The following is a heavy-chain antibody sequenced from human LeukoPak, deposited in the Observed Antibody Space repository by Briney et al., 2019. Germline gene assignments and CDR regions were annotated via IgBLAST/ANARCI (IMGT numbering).Heavy chain of an antibody. J-gene: IGHJ6*04. CDR2: ISSSGSTI. D-gene: IGHD3-10*02. Sequence: GGYLRLSCAASGFTFSSYEMNWVRQAPGKGLEWVSYISSSGSTIYYADSVKGRFTISRDNAKNSLYLQMNSLRAEDTAVYYCAELGITMIGGVWGKGTTVTISS. V-gene: IGHV3-48*03. CDR3: AELGITMIGGV. CDR1: GFTFSSYE.